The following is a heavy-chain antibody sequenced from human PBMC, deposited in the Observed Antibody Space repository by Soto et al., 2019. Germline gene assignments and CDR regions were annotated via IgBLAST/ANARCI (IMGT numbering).Heavy chain of an antibody. CDR2: IWYDGSYK. D-gene: IGHD3-3*01. CDR3: AREGYSDFWSGYYPYYYYMDV. Sequence: GGSLRLSCAASGFTFSSYCMHWVRQAPGKGPGWVAVIWYDGSYKYYADSVKGRFTISRDNSKNTLYLQMNSRRAEDTAVYYCAREGYSDFWSGYYPYYYYMDVWGKGTRVTVSS. V-gene: IGHV3-33*01. CDR1: GFTFSSYC. J-gene: IGHJ6*03.